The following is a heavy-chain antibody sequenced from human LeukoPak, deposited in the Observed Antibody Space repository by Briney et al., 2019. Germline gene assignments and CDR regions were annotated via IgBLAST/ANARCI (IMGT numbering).Heavy chain of an antibody. CDR2: IYHSATT. CDR3: ARTLGMTGVGGWNYYFDY. Sequence: SETLSLTCTVSGGSIRSDHWSWLRQPPGKGLEWIGYIYHSATTNYNPSLDSRVTLSLDTTKNQFSLRPTSVTAADTAIYYCARTLGMTGVGGWNYYFDYWGQGSLVTVSS. D-gene: IGHD6-19*01. J-gene: IGHJ4*02. CDR1: GGSIRSDH. V-gene: IGHV4-59*08.